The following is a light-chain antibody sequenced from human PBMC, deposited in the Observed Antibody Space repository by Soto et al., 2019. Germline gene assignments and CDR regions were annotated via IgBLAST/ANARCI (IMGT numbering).Light chain of an antibody. Sequence: EMVLTQSPGPRSLSPGERATLSCRASQSVSRNYLAWDQQKPGQPPRLLIYGASSRSTGIPDKFSVSGSGTDFTLTISRIEPEDFAVYYGQQYGRSPPYTVGQGTKLEIK. CDR1: QSVSRNY. CDR3: QQYGRSPPYT. V-gene: IGKV3-20*01. CDR2: GAS. J-gene: IGKJ2*01.